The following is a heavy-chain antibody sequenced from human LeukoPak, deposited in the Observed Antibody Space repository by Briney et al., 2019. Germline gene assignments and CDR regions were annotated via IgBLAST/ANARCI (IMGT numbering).Heavy chain of an antibody. CDR1: GGTFSSYA. V-gene: IGHV1-69*05. Sequence: SVKVSCKASGGTFSSYAISWVRQAPGQGLEWMGGIIPIFGTANYAQKFQGRVTITTDESTSTAYMELSSLRSEDTAVYYCARDGSGYSGYGKGEYYFDYWGQGTLVTVSS. CDR3: ARDGSGYSGYGKGEYYFDY. CDR2: IIPIFGTA. J-gene: IGHJ4*02. D-gene: IGHD5-12*01.